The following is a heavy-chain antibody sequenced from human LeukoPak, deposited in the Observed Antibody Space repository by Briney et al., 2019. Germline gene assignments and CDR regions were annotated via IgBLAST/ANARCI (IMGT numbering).Heavy chain of an antibody. CDR3: ARDSGYSHGLNYMDV. V-gene: IGHV1-46*01. Sequence: GASVKVSCKASGYTFTSYYMHWVRQAPGQGLEWMGIINPSGGSTSYAQKFQGRVTMTRDMSTSTVYMELSSLRSEDTAVYYCARDSGYSHGLNYMDVWGKGTTVTASS. CDR1: GYTFTSYY. D-gene: IGHD2-15*01. J-gene: IGHJ6*03. CDR2: INPSGGST.